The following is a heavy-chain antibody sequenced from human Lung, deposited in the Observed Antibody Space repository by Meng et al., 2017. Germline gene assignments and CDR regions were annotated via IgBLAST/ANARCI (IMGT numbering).Heavy chain of an antibody. CDR1: GYYFPDYY. CDR2: INPKSGDT. Sequence: VQLGQSGAEGKKPGASVKVSCKPSGYYFPDYYIHWVRRAPGQGLEWMGRINPKSGDTHYAQKFQARVTMTGDTSISTAYMELSGLRSDDTAMYYCARDEDISAAGKLFGDYWGQGTLVTVSS. CDR3: ARDEDISAAGKLFGDY. J-gene: IGHJ4*02. V-gene: IGHV1-2*06. D-gene: IGHD6-25*01.